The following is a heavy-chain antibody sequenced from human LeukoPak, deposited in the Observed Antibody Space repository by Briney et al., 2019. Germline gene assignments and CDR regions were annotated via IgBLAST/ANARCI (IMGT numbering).Heavy chain of an antibody. CDR3: ARVRSGGLDV. V-gene: IGHV4-34*01. D-gene: IGHD6-25*01. Sequence: SETLSLTCAVYGGSFSGYYWSWIRQPPGKGLEWIGEINHSGSTNYNPSLKSRVTMSVDTSKNQFPLKLSSVTAADTAVYYCARVRSGGLDVWGKGTTVTVSS. CDR1: GGSFSGYY. CDR2: INHSGST. J-gene: IGHJ6*04.